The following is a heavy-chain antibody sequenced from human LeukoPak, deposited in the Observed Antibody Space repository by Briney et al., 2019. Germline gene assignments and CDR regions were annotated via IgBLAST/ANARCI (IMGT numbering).Heavy chain of an antibody. Sequence: SVKVSCKASGGTFSIYSISWVRQAPGQGLEWMGGIIPIFNTAHYAQTFQGRVTITADESTSTAYMELNSLRSEDTAVYYCARDEQDSSSWYARWFDPWGQGTLVTASS. CDR1: GGTFSIYS. V-gene: IGHV1-69*13. CDR3: ARDEQDSSSWYARWFDP. D-gene: IGHD6-13*01. J-gene: IGHJ5*02. CDR2: IIPIFNTA.